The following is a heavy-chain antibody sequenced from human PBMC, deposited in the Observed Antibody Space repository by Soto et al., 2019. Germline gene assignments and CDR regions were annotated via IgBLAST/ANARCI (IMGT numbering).Heavy chain of an antibody. CDR1: GGTFSSYA. CDR3: AREVIPAAIPINWFDP. J-gene: IGHJ5*02. Sequence: QVQLVQSGAEVKKPGSSVKVYCKTSGGTFSSYAVSWVRQAPGQGLEWMGGIIPFLGTANYAQKFQGRVTITADKSTSTAYMELSSLRSEDTAVYYCAREVIPAAIPINWFDPWCQGTLVTVSS. CDR2: IIPFLGTA. V-gene: IGHV1-69*06. D-gene: IGHD2-2*02.